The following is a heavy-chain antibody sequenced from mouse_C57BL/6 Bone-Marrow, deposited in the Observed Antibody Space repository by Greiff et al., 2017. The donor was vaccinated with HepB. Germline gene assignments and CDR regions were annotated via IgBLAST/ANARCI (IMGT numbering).Heavy chain of an antibody. D-gene: IGHD1-1*01. CDR2: INPNNGGT. Sequence: VHVKQSGPELVKPGASVKIPCKASGYTFTDYNMDWVKQSHGKSLEWIGDINPNNGGTIYNQKFKGKATLTVDKSSSTAYMELRSLTSEDTAVYYCARRPTGSSYDAMDYWGQGTSVTVSS. J-gene: IGHJ4*01. V-gene: IGHV1-18*01. CDR3: ARRPTGSSYDAMDY. CDR1: GYTFTDYN.